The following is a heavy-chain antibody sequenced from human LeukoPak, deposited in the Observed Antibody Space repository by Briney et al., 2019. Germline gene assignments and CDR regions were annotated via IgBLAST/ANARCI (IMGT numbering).Heavy chain of an antibody. CDR2: ISSSSSSI. V-gene: IGHV3-48*04. J-gene: IGHJ3*02. D-gene: IGHD1-26*01. Sequence: GGSLRLSCAASGFTFSSYSMNWVRQAPGKGLEWVSYISSSSSSIYYTDSVKGRFTISRDNAKNSLYLQMNSLRAEDTAVYYCARDLGPRTNIVGLTSRRAFDIWGQGTMVTVSS. CDR1: GFTFSSYS. CDR3: ARDLGPRTNIVGLTSRRAFDI.